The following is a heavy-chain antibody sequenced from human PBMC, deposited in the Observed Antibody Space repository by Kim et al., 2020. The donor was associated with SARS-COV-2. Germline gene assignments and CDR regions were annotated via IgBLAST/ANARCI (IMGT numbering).Heavy chain of an antibody. CDR1: GGSISSYY. Sequence: SETLSLTCTVSGGSISSYYWSWIRQPPGKGLEWIGYIYYSGSTNYNPSLKSRVTISVDTSKNQFSLKLSSVTAADTAVYYCARDAGGYCSGGSCFWGAERRFWFDPWGQGTLVTVSS. CDR2: IYYSGST. V-gene: IGHV4-59*01. CDR3: ARDAGGYCSGGSCFWGAERRFWFDP. J-gene: IGHJ5*02. D-gene: IGHD2-15*01.